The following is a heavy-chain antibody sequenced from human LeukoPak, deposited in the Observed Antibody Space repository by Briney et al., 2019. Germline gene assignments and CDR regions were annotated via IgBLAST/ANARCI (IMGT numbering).Heavy chain of an antibody. Sequence: ASVKVSCKASGYTFTSYDINWVRQATGQGLEWMGWMNPNSGNTGYAQKFQGRVTITRNTSISTAYMELSSLRSEDTAVYYCARGPSIRNYYDSSGCLYWGQGTLVTVSS. CDR2: MNPNSGNT. J-gene: IGHJ4*02. CDR3: ARGPSIRNYYDSSGCLY. D-gene: IGHD3-22*01. CDR1: GYTFTSYD. V-gene: IGHV1-8*03.